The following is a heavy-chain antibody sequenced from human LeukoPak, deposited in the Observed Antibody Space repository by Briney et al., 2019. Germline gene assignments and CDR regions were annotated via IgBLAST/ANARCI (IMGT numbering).Heavy chain of an antibody. D-gene: IGHD5-18*01. Sequence: PGGSLRLSCAASGCTFSSYSMNWVRQAPGKGLEWVSYISSSRSTIYYAHSVKGRFTISRDNPKNSLYLQMNSLRAEDTAVYYCARGTGRGYSYGYYGVLDIWSQGRMVTVSS. CDR1: GCTFSSYS. V-gene: IGHV3-48*01. J-gene: IGHJ3*02. CDR3: ARGTGRGYSYGYYGVLDI. CDR2: ISSSRSTI.